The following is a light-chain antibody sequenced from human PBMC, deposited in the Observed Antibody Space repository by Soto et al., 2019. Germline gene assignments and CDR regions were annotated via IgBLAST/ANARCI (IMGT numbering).Light chain of an antibody. CDR2: GAS. V-gene: IGKV3-20*01. J-gene: IGKJ1*01. Sequence: EIVMTQSPATLSVSPGGRATLSCRASQSVSSNLAWYQQKPGQAPRLLIYGASSRATGSPDRFSGSGSGTDFTLTISRLEPEDFAVYFCQQYGSSPATFGQGTKVDIK. CDR3: QQYGSSPAT. CDR1: QSVSSN.